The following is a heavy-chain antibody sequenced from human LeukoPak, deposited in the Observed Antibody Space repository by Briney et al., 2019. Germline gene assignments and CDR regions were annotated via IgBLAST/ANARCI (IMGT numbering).Heavy chain of an antibody. V-gene: IGHV1-69*13. CDR3: ASAAGGCSSTSCYNY. CDR1: GGTFSSYA. D-gene: IGHD2-2*02. J-gene: IGHJ4*02. CDR2: IIPIFGTA. Sequence: SSVKVPCKASGGTFSSYAISLVRQAPGQGLEWMGGIIPIFGTANYAQKFQGRVTITADESTSTAYMELSSLRSEDTAVYYCASAAGGCSSTSCYNYWGQGTLVTVSS.